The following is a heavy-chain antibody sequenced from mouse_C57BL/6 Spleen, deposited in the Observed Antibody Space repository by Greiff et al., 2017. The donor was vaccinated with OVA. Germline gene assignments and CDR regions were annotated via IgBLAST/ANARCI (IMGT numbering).Heavy chain of an antibody. J-gene: IGHJ2*01. D-gene: IGHD1-1*01. CDR3: ARDTTVVDY. Sequence: VKLQQPGAELVKPGASVKMSCKASGYTFTSYWLTWVKQRPGQGLEWIGDIYPGSGSTNYNEKFKSKATLTVDTSSSTAYMQLSSLTSEDSAVYYCARDTTVVDYWGQGTTLTVSS. V-gene: IGHV1-55*01. CDR2: IYPGSGST. CDR1: GYTFTSYW.